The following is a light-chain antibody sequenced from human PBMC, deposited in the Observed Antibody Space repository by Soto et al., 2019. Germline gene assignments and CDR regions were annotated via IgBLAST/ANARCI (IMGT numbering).Light chain of an antibody. CDR1: SSDVGGYNY. CDR2: DGS. J-gene: IGLJ2*01. CDR3: SSYTSSSPVV. V-gene: IGLV2-14*01. Sequence: QSALTQPASVSWSPGQSITISCTGTSSDVGGYNYVSWYQQDPGKAPKLMIYDGSNRPSGVSNRFSGSKSGNTASLTISGSQAEDEADYYCSSYTSSSPVVFGGGTKLTVL.